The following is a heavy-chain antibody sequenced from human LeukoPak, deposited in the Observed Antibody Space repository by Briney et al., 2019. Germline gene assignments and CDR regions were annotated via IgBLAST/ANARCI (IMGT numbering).Heavy chain of an antibody. V-gene: IGHV1-69*05. CDR3: ARDKSSSWPFDY. CDR1: GGTFSSYA. CDR2: IIPIFGTA. D-gene: IGHD6-13*01. Sequence: GASVKVSCKASGGTFSSYAISWVRQAPGQGLEWMGRIIPIFGTANYAQKFQGRVTITTDESTSTAYMGLSSLRSEDTAVYYCARDKSSSWPFDYWGQGTLVTVSS. J-gene: IGHJ4*02.